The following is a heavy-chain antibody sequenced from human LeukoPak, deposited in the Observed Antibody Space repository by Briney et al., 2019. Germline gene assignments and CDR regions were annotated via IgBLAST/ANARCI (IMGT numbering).Heavy chain of an antibody. CDR2: IYYSGST. V-gene: IGHV4-30-4*08. CDR3: ARDVYDSSGGAFDI. Sequence: SQTLSLTCTVSGGSISSGDYYWTWIRQPPGKGLEWIGYIYYSGSTYYNPSLKSRVTISVDTSKNQFSLKLSSVTAADTAVYYCARDVYDSSGGAFDIWGQGTMVTVSS. J-gene: IGHJ3*02. CDR1: GGSISSGDYY. D-gene: IGHD3-22*01.